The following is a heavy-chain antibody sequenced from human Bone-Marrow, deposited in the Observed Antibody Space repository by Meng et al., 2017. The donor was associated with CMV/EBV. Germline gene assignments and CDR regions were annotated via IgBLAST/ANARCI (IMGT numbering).Heavy chain of an antibody. CDR1: GGSISSYY. CDR2: IYYSGST. J-gene: IGHJ5*02. D-gene: IGHD6-19*01. CDR3: ASSSGWYLGWFDP. V-gene: IGHV4-59*12. Sequence: GSLRLSCTVSGGSISSYYWSWIRQPPGKGLEWIGYIYYSGSTTYNPSLKSRVTISVDTSKNQFSLKLSSVTAADTAVYYCASSSGWYLGWFDPWGQGTLVTVSS.